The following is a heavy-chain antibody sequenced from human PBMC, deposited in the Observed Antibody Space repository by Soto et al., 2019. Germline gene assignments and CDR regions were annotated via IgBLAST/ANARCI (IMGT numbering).Heavy chain of an antibody. CDR1: GGSFSGYY. CDR3: ARSGHCSGGSCYSYYYYMDV. CDR2: INHSGST. D-gene: IGHD2-15*01. Sequence: PSETLSLTCAVYGGSFSGYYWSWIRQPPGKGLEWIGEINHSGSTNYNPSLKSRVTISVDTSKNQFSLKLSSVTAADTAVYYCARSGHCSGGSCYSYYYYMDVWGKGTTVTVSS. J-gene: IGHJ6*03. V-gene: IGHV4-34*01.